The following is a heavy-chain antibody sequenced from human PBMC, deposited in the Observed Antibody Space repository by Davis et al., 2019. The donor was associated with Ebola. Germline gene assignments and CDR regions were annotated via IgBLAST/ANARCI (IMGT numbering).Heavy chain of an antibody. V-gene: IGHV4-39*07. CDR1: GGSISSGTYY. Sequence: SETLSLTCSVSGGSISSGTYYWGWVCQPPGKGLEWIGAIYYNGRTYYKSSLEGRVTISLDTSKNQFSLKLRSVTAADTAVYFCARLSGLFSSSSGALYFDLWGRGTLVSVSS. D-gene: IGHD6-6*01. CDR3: ARLSGLFSSSSGALYFDL. CDR2: IYYNGRT. J-gene: IGHJ2*01.